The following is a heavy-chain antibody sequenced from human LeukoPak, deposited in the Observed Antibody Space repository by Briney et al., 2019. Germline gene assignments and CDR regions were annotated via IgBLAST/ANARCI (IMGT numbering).Heavy chain of an antibody. J-gene: IGHJ6*04. V-gene: IGHV3-48*03. CDR2: ISSSSSTI. CDR1: GFTFSSYE. Sequence: GGSLRLSCAASGFTFSSYEMNWVRQAPGKGLEWVSYISSSSSTIYYADSVKGRFTISRDNSKNSLYLQMNSLSAEDTAVYYCAERGITMIGGVGGKGTTVTIPS. D-gene: IGHD3-10*02. CDR3: AERGITMIGGV.